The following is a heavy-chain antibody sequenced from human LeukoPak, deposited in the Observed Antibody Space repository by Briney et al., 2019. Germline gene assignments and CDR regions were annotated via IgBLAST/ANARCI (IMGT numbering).Heavy chain of an antibody. CDR1: GGTFSSYA. J-gene: IGHJ3*02. D-gene: IGHD2-2*01. Sequence: GASVKVSCKASGGTFSSYAISWVRQAPGQGLEWMGGIIPIFGTANYAQKFQGRVTITTDESTSTAYMELSSLRSEDTAVYYCARPSIVPASMRDAFDIWGQGTMVTVSS. CDR2: IIPIFGTA. V-gene: IGHV1-69*05. CDR3: ARPSIVPASMRDAFDI.